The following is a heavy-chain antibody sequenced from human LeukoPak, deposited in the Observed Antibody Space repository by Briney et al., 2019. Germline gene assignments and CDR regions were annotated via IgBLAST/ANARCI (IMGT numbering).Heavy chain of an antibody. Sequence: SETLSLTYTVSGASISSSYWSWIRQPAGKGLEWIGRIYPSGTTNYNPFFASRVTISLDKSKNLFTLTLTSVTAADTAMYYCARDSPRDNIVYYYYMDVWGKGTTVTVSS. V-gene: IGHV4-4*07. D-gene: IGHD3-16*02. CDR1: GASISSSY. CDR2: IYPSGTT. CDR3: ARDSPRDNIVYYYYMDV. J-gene: IGHJ6*03.